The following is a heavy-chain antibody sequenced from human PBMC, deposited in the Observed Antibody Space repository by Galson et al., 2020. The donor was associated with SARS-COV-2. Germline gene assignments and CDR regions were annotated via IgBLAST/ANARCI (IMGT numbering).Heavy chain of an antibody. CDR2: IYYSGST. Sequence: SQTLSLTCTVSGGSISSYYWSWIRQPPGKGLEWIGYIYYSGSTSYNPSLKSRVTISVDTSKNQFSLKLSSVTAADTAVYYCARSPASEPLEMATTTFDYWGQGTLVTVSS. J-gene: IGHJ4*02. CDR3: ARSPASEPLEMATTTFDY. V-gene: IGHV4-59*13. CDR1: GGSISSYY. D-gene: IGHD5-12*01.